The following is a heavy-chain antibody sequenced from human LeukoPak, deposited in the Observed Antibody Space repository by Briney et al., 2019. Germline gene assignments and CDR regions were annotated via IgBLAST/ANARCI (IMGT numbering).Heavy chain of an antibody. CDR1: GGSFSGYY. CDR2: INHSGST. CDR3: ARLGGLNDIVVVPAAMMAFDI. V-gene: IGHV4-34*01. D-gene: IGHD2-2*01. J-gene: IGHJ3*02. Sequence: NPPETLSLTCAVYGGSFSGYYWSWIRQPPGKGLEWIGEINHSGSTNYNPSLKSRVTISVDTSKNQFSLKLSSVTAADTAVYYCARLGGLNDIVVVPAAMMAFDIWGQGTMVTVSS.